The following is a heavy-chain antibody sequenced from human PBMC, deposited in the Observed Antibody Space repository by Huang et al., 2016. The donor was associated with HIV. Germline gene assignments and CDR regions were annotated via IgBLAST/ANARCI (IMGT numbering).Heavy chain of an antibody. J-gene: IGHJ5*02. V-gene: IGHV4-39*01. Sequence: QLQLQESGPGLVKPSETLSLTCTVSGGSISSNIYYWGWIRQPPGKGLEWIGSIYYSGNTYYNPSRKSRVTISADTSKNQFSLRLNSVTAADTAVYYCARLLVYSVNWFDPWGQGTLVTVSS. CDR3: ARLLVYSVNWFDP. D-gene: IGHD4-4*01. CDR1: GGSISSNIYY. CDR2: IYYSGNT.